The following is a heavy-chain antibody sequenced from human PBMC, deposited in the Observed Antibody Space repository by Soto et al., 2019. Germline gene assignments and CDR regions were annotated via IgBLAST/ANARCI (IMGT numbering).Heavy chain of an antibody. Sequence: PSETLSLTCAVSGGSISSGGYSWSWIRQPPGKGLEWIGYIYHSGTTTYNPSLASRVAISLDASKSQFSLNLRSVTAADTAVYYCARLGGHSQAFDYWGHGALVTVSS. CDR3: ARLGGHSQAFDY. CDR2: IYHSGTT. D-gene: IGHD2-21*01. V-gene: IGHV4-30-2*01. J-gene: IGHJ4*01. CDR1: GGSISSGGYS.